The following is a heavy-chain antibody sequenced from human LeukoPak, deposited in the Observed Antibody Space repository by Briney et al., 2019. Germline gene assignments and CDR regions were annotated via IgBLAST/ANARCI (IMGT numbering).Heavy chain of an antibody. V-gene: IGHV4-30-4*01. Sequence: SETLSLTCTVSGCSISSGDYYWSWLGQPPGKGLEWIAYMCYSGSTYYNPSLKSRVTMSADTSKNQLSLKLSSVTAADTAVYYCARPYYYDSRIDPWGQGILVTVSS. D-gene: IGHD3-22*01. CDR3: ARPYYYDSRIDP. J-gene: IGHJ5*02. CDR1: GCSISSGDYY. CDR2: MCYSGST.